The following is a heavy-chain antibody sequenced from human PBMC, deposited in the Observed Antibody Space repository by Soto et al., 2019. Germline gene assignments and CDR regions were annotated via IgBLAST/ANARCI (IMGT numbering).Heavy chain of an antibody. CDR2: INAGNGNT. CDR1: GYTFTSYN. D-gene: IGHD3-16*01. CDR3: GRGFIGYYVTDV. Sequence: QVQLVQTGAEEKKPGASVNVSCKASGYTFTSYNMHWVRQAPGQRLEWMGWINAGNGNTKYSQKSQSRMTISRDTSASIGYMELSSLRSEDTAVYYCGRGFIGYYVTDVWGQGSTVTVSS. J-gene: IGHJ6*02. V-gene: IGHV1-3*05.